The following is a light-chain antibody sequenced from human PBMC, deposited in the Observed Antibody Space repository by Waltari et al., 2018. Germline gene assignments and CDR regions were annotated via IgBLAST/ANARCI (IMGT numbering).Light chain of an antibody. Sequence: DVVLTQSPLSLPVTLGQPASISCRSSHSRVNTDGNTYLNWFHQRPGQSPRRLIYKVSNRDSGVPDRFSGSGAVTDFTLRISRVEAEDVGLYFCFQGTHWPPYTFGQGTKLEIK. CDR2: KVS. J-gene: IGKJ2*01. V-gene: IGKV2-30*01. CDR1: HSRVNTDGNTY. CDR3: FQGTHWPPYT.